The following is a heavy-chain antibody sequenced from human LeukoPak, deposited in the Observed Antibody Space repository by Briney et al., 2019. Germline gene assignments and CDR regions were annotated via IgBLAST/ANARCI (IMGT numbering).Heavy chain of an antibody. D-gene: IGHD3-3*01. J-gene: IGHJ4*02. CDR3: ARALSGLDF. CDR1: GFTFSSYG. V-gene: IGHV3-23*01. Sequence: GGSLRLSCAASGFTFSSYGMSWVRQAPGKGLEWVSAISGTGGSTYYADSVKGRFTISRDNSQNTVYLQMNSLRGEDTAVYYCARALSGLDFWGRGSLVTVSS. CDR2: ISGTGGST.